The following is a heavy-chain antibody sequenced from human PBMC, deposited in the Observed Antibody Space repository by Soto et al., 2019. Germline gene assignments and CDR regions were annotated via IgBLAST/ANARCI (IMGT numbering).Heavy chain of an antibody. J-gene: IGHJ6*02. CDR1: GYTFTGYY. CDR2: INPNSGGT. CDR3: ARVPMGSSFYYYYGMDV. Sequence: QVQLVQSGAEVKKPGASVKVSCKASGYTFTGYYMHWVRQAPGQGLEWMGWINPNSGGTNYAQKFQGRVTMTRDTAISTDYMELSRLRSDDTAVYYCARVPMGSSFYYYYGMDVWGQGTTVTVSS. V-gene: IGHV1-2*02. D-gene: IGHD6-6*01.